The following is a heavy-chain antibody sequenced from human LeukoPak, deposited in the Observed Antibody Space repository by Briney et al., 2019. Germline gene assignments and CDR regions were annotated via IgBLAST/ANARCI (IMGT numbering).Heavy chain of an antibody. J-gene: IGHJ4*02. CDR2: IIPIFGTA. V-gene: IGHV1-69*13. Sequence: GASVKVSCKASGYTFTGYYMHWVRQAPGQGLEWMGGIIPIFGTANYAQKFQGRVTITADESTSTAYMELSSLRSEDTAVYYCAVRGSYFLSGHYFDYWGQGTLVTVSS. D-gene: IGHD1-26*01. CDR3: AVRGSYFLSGHYFDY. CDR1: GYTFTGYY.